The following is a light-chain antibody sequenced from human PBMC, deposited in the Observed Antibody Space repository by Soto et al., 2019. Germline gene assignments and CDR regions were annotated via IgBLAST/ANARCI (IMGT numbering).Light chain of an antibody. Sequence: PVLTQSSSASASLGSSVKLTCSLSSGHSTYIIAWHQQQPGKAPRHLMNVEGSGSYNKGSGVPDRFSGSSSGADRYLTISNLQSEDEADYYCETWNSYTRVFGGGTQLTVL. V-gene: IGLV4-60*03. CDR1: SGHSTYI. J-gene: IGLJ3*02. CDR2: VEGSGSY. CDR3: ETWNSYTRV.